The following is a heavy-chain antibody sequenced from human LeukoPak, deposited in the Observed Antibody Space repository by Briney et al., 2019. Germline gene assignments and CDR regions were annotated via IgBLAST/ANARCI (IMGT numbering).Heavy chain of an antibody. CDR3: ARASWAYYGSGKHYYYMDV. J-gene: IGHJ6*03. V-gene: IGHV1-69*13. D-gene: IGHD3-10*01. CDR1: GYTFTSYG. Sequence: LRASVKVSCKASGYTFTSYGISWVRQAPGQGLEWMGGIIPIFGTANYAQKFQGRVTITADESTSTAYMELSSLRSEDTAVYYCARASWAYYGSGKHYYYMDVWGKGTTVTVSS. CDR2: IIPIFGTA.